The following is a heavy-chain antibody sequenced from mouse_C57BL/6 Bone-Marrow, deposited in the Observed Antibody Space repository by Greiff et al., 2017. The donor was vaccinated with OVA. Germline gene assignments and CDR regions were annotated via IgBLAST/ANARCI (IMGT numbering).Heavy chain of an antibody. D-gene: IGHD1-1*01. V-gene: IGHV14-3*01. Sequence: VPLQQSVAELVRPGASVKLSCTASGFNIKNTYMHWVKQRPEQGLEWIGRIDPANDNTKYAPKFQGKATMTADTSSNTAYLQLSSLSSEDTAVYCGARGNFGSSFYAMDYWGQGTSVTVSS. CDR1: GFNIKNTY. CDR3: ARGNFGSSFYAMDY. J-gene: IGHJ4*01. CDR2: IDPANDNT.